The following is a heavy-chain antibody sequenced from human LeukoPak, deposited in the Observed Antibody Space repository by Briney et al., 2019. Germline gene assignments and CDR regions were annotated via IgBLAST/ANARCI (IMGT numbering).Heavy chain of an antibody. D-gene: IGHD3-22*01. CDR2: INPNSGGT. CDR3: ARYDSSGYPLDY. V-gene: IGHV1-2*02. J-gene: IGHJ4*02. Sequence: ASVKVSCKASGYTFTGYYMHWVRQAPGQGLEWMGWINPNSGGTNYAQKFQGGVTMTRDTSISTAYMELSRLRSDDTAVYYCARYDSSGYPLDYWGQGTLVTVSS. CDR1: GYTFTGYY.